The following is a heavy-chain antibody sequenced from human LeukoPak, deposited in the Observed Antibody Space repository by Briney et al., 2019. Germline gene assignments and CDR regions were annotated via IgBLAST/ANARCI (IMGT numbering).Heavy chain of an antibody. J-gene: IGHJ4*02. V-gene: IGHV3-7*01. CDR3: ARAIRTVDAY. CDR1: GFTFSTYS. D-gene: IGHD1/OR15-1a*01. Sequence: GGSLRLSCAASGFTFSTYSMTWVRQAPGKGLEWVATIKQDGSEKYYVDSVKGRFTVSRDNAKNSLYLQMNSLRAEDTAIYYCARAIRTVDAYCGQGTLVTVSS. CDR2: IKQDGSEK.